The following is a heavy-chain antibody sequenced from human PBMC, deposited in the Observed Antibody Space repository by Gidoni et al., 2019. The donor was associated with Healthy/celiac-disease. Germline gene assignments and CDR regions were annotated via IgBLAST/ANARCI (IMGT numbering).Heavy chain of an antibody. CDR3: AKEAGYSSGWYRPASPLDWFDP. Sequence: EVQLLESGGGLVQPGGSLRLSCAASGFTFSSYAMSWVRQAPGKGLGWVSAISGSGGSTYYADSVKGRFTISRDNSKNTLYLQMNSLRAEDTAVYYCAKEAGYSSGWYRPASPLDWFDPWGQGTLVTVSS. D-gene: IGHD6-19*01. V-gene: IGHV3-23*01. CDR1: GFTFSSYA. J-gene: IGHJ5*02. CDR2: ISGSGGST.